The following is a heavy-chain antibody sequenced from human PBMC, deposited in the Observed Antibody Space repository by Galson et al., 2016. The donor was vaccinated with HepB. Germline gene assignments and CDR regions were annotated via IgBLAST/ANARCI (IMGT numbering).Heavy chain of an antibody. CDR3: ARDSGYHRIIDWFDP. V-gene: IGHV1-69*06. CDR1: GGTFSSYA. J-gene: IGHJ5*02. Sequence: SVKVSCKASGGTFSSYAFSWVRQAPGQGLEWMGGIIPMFGSANYAQKFQGRVTITADKSTTTAYMELSSLRSEDTAVYYCARDSGYHRIIDWFDPWGQGTLVTVSS. CDR2: IIPMFGSA. D-gene: IGHD5-12*01.